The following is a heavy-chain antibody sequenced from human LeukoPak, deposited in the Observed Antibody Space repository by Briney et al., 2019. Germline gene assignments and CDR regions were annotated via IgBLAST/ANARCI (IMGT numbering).Heavy chain of an antibody. V-gene: IGHV4-59*08. J-gene: IGHJ6*02. CDR2: IYHTGST. D-gene: IGHD4-11*01. Sequence: SETLSLTCTVSGGSITDYYWSWLRQPPGKGLQWIGFIYHTGSTRYNPSLRSRVTISVDTSKEQFSMELISVSAADTAVYYCARQPPYRYSSTWPPFYYYGMDVWGQGATVTGSS. CDR1: GGSITDYY. CDR3: ARQPPYRYSSTWPPFYYYGMDV.